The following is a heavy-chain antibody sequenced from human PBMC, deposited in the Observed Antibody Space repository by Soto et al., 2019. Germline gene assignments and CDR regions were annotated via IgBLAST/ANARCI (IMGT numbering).Heavy chain of an antibody. CDR3: ARGHIVLMVYAIEDDAFDI. V-gene: IGHV1-3*01. J-gene: IGHJ3*02. CDR2: INAGNGNK. D-gene: IGHD2-8*01. Sequence: ASVKVSCKASGYTFTSYAMHWVRQAPGQRLEWMGWINAGNGNKKYSKKFQGRVTITRDTSASTAYMELSSLRSEDTAVYYCARGHIVLMVYAIEDDAFDIWGQGTMVTVSS. CDR1: GYTFTSYA.